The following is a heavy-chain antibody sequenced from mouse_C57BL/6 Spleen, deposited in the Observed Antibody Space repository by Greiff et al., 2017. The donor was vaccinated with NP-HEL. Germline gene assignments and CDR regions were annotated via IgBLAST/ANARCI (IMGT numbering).Heavy chain of an antibody. D-gene: IGHD1-1*01. J-gene: IGHJ2*01. V-gene: IGHV1-81*01. Sequence: QVQLQQSGAELARPGASVKLSCKASGYTFTSYGISWVKQRTGQGLEWIGEIYPRSGNTYYNEKFKGKATLTADKSSSTAYMELRSLTSEDSAVYFCARVGVITTVVAFYYFDYWGQGTTLTVSS. CDR1: GYTFTSYG. CDR2: IYPRSGNT. CDR3: ARVGVITTVVAFYYFDY.